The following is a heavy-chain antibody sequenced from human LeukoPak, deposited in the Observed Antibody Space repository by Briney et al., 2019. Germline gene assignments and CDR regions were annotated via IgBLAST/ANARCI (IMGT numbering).Heavy chain of an antibody. V-gene: IGHV4-38-2*02. D-gene: IGHD6-13*01. J-gene: IGHJ4*02. CDR3: AREQQLFDY. Sequence: PSETLSLTFAVSGYSISSGYYWGWIRQPPGKGLEWIGSIYHSGSTYYNPTLKSRVTISVDTSKNQFSLKLSSVTAADTAVYYCAREQQLFDYWGQGTLVTVSS. CDR2: IYHSGST. CDR1: GYSISSGYY.